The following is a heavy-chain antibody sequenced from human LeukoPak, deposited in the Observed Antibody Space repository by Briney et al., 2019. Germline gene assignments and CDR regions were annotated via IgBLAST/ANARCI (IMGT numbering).Heavy chain of an antibody. D-gene: IGHD2-2*01. V-gene: IGHV3-23*01. CDR2: ISGSGGST. Sequence: GGSLRLSCAASGFTFSSYAMTWVRQAPGRGLEWVSSISGSGGSTFYADSVKGRFTISRDYSKNTLYMQMNSLRAEDTAVYYCAIFHCSSTSCHLSGYFQHWGQGTLVTVSS. CDR1: GFTFSSYA. CDR3: AIFHCSSTSCHLSGYFQH. J-gene: IGHJ1*01.